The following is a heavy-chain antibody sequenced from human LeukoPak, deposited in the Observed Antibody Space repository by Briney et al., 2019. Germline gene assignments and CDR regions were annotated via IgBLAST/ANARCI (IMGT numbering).Heavy chain of an antibody. CDR1: GFIFSNYG. V-gene: IGHV3-7*03. CDR2: IKQDGSEK. J-gene: IGHJ4*02. CDR3: AREGDSSSSRGFDY. D-gene: IGHD6-6*01. Sequence: GKSLRLSCAASGFIFSNYGMYWVRQAPGKGLEWVANIKQDGSEKYYVDSVKGRFTISRDNAKNSLYLQMNSLRAEDTAVYYCAREGDSSSSRGFDYWGQGTLVTVSS.